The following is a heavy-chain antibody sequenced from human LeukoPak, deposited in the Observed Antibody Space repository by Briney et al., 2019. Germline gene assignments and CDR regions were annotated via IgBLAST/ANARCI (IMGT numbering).Heavy chain of an antibody. CDR3: ATLSMTNIDY. V-gene: IGHV1-69-2*01. J-gene: IGHJ4*02. CDR2: VDPEDGET. CDR1: GYTLTDYY. Sequence: ASVKISCKVSGYTLTDYYMHWVQQAPGKGREWMGLVDPEDGETIYAEKLQGRVTITADTSTDTAYMELSSLRSEDTAVYYCATLSMTNIDYWGQGTLVTVSS.